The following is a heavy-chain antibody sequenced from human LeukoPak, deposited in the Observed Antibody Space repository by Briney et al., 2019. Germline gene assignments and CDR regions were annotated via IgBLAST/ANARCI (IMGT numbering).Heavy chain of an antibody. Sequence: SETLSLTCAVYGASFSGYYWSWIRQPPGKGLEWIGEINHSGSTNYNPSPKSRVTISLDTSNNQFSLRLRAVTAADTAVYYCARGTLAAAGPSFDYWGQGALITVSS. CDR1: GASFSGYY. J-gene: IGHJ4*02. CDR3: ARGTLAAAGPSFDY. D-gene: IGHD6-25*01. V-gene: IGHV4-34*01. CDR2: INHSGST.